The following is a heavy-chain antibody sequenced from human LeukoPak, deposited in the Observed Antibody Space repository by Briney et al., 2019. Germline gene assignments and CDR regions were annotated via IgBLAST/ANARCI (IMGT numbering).Heavy chain of an antibody. V-gene: IGHV3-66*01. CDR3: ASDSYSPEYFQH. J-gene: IGHJ1*01. D-gene: IGHD2-15*01. CDR1: GFSVSNNY. CDR2: IYSVGST. Sequence: GGSLRLSCAASGFSVSNNYMSWVRQAPGKGLEWVSVIYSVGSTFYADSVKGRFTISRDNSKNTLYLQMNSLRAEDTAVYYCASDSYSPEYFQHWGQGTLVTVSS.